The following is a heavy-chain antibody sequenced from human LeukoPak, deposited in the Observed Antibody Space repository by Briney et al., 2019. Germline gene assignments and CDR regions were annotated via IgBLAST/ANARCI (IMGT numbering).Heavy chain of an antibody. CDR1: GYTFTGYY. Sequence: APVKVSCKASGYTFTGYYMHWVRQAPGQGLEWMGWINPNSGGTNYAQKFQGRVTMTRDTSISTAYMELSRLRSDDTAVYYCARRGITGTTYYFDYWGQGTLVTVSS. CDR3: ARRGITGTTYYFDY. CDR2: INPNSGGT. J-gene: IGHJ4*02. V-gene: IGHV1-2*02. D-gene: IGHD1-7*01.